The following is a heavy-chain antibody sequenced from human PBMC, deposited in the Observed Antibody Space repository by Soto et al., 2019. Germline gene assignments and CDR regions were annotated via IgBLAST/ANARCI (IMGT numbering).Heavy chain of an antibody. J-gene: IGHJ6*02. Sequence: SETLSLTCSVSGGSVSSGSYYWSWIRQPPGKGLEWIGSIYYSGSTYYNPSLKSRVTISVDTSKNQFSLKLSSVTAADTAVYYCARGLNGDLRPGSYGMDVWGQGTTVTVSS. D-gene: IGHD3-10*01. CDR2: IYYSGST. V-gene: IGHV4-39*07. CDR3: ARGLNGDLRPGSYGMDV. CDR1: GGSVSSGSYY.